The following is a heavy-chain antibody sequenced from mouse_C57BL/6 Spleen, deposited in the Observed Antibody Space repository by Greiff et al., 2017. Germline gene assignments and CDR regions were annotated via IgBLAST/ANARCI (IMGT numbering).Heavy chain of an antibody. CDR2: INPSSGYT. V-gene: IGHV1-7*01. CDR1: GYTFTSYW. D-gene: IGHD2-4*01. J-gene: IGHJ1*03. CDR3: ARNYDVWYFDV. Sequence: QVQLKQSGAELAKPGASVKLSCKASGYTFTSYWMHWVKQRPGQGLEWIGYINPSSGYTKYNQKFKDKATLTADKSSSTAYMQLSSLTYEDSAVYYCARNYDVWYFDVWGTGTTVTVSS.